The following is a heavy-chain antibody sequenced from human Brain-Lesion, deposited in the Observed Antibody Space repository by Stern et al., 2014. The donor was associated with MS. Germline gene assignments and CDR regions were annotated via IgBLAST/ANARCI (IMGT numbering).Heavy chain of an antibody. D-gene: IGHD3-3*01. CDR2: IKETGTEK. J-gene: IGHJ6*02. Sequence: EVQLVESGGGLVQPGGSLTISCTAAGFTFGNYWMTWVRKAPGMGLEWVANIKETGTEKNYVDSVKGRFTISRDNARNSLYLQMNSLRVEDTALYYCARVYNTIYGIVTQRGSGMDVWGQGTTVIVSS. CDR3: ARVYNTIYGIVTQRGSGMDV. V-gene: IGHV3-7*01. CDR1: GFTFGNYW.